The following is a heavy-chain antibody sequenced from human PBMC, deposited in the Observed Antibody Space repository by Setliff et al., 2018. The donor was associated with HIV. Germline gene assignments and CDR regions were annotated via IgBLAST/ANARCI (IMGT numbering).Heavy chain of an antibody. J-gene: IGHJ3*01. V-gene: IGHV4-34*01. CDR1: GRSFSGYY. CDR2: INHSGGT. CDR3: ARGWGHDGFDF. D-gene: IGHD7-27*01. Sequence: SETLSLTCAVYGRSFSGYYWNWIRQSPGKGLEWIGEINHSGGTNYNPSLKSRVTMSIDTSKNQFSLNVSSVTAADTAVYYCARGWGHDGFDFWGQGTRVTVS.